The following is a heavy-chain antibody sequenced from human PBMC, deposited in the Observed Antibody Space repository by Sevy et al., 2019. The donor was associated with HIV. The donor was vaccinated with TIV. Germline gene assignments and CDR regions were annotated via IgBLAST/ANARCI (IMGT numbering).Heavy chain of an antibody. J-gene: IGHJ4*02. Sequence: GGSLRLSCAASGFTFSSYSMNWVRQAQEKGLEWVSSISSSSSYIYYEDSVKGRVTTSRDNATNSLYLQMNSLRAEDTAVYYCAREIRQYSGSYFDYWGQGTLVTVSS. V-gene: IGHV3-21*01. CDR3: AREIRQYSGSYFDY. CDR1: GFTFSSYS. D-gene: IGHD6-6*01. CDR2: ISSSSSYI.